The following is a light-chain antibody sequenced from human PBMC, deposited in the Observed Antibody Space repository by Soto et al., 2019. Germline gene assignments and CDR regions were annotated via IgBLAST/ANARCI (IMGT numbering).Light chain of an antibody. J-gene: IGKJ2*01. V-gene: IGKV3-15*01. Sequence: EIVMTQSPGTLSVSPGERATLSCRASKSVSSSLAWYQQRPGQAPRLLIYGASTRATGVPARFSGSGSGTEFTLTITSLQSEDFAVYYCQQYNNWPPYTFGQGTKLQIK. CDR1: KSVSSS. CDR3: QQYNNWPPYT. CDR2: GAS.